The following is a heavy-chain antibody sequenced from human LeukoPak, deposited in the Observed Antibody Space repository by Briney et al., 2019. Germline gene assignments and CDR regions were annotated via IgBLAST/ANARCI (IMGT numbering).Heavy chain of an antibody. V-gene: IGHV3-66*01. Sequence: GGSLRLSCAASGFTVSTNYMSWVRQAPGKGLEWVSVIYGGDNTYYADSVKGRFTISRDISKNTLYLQMNSLRAEDTAVYYCARELWGGDLPRFDPWGQGTLVTVSS. D-gene: IGHD2-21*02. CDR1: GFTVSTNY. CDR3: ARELWGGDLPRFDP. J-gene: IGHJ5*02. CDR2: IYGGDNT.